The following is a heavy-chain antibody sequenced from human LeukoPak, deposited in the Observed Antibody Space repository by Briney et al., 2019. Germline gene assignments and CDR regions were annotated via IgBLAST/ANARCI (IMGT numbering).Heavy chain of an antibody. CDR2: IYYSGST. V-gene: IGHV4-59*08. D-gene: IGHD3-10*01. J-gene: IGHJ4*02. CDR1: GGSINSYY. CDR3: AKGGWQLL. Sequence: SETLSLTCTVSGGSINSYYGSWIRQPPGKGLEWIGYIYYSGSTNYNPSLKSRVTISVDTSKNQFSLKLSSVTAADTAVYYCAKGGWQLLGGQGTLVTVSS.